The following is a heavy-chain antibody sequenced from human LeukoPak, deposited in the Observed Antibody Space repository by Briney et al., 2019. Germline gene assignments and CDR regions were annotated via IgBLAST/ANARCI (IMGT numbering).Heavy chain of an antibody. D-gene: IGHD2-2*01. J-gene: IGHJ6*03. CDR1: GYTFTGYY. CDR2: INPNSGGT. V-gene: IGHV1-2*02. CDR3: TRGTVPAALYYYYMDV. Sequence: ASVKVSCKASGYTFTGYYMHWVRQAPGQGLEWMGWINPNSGGTSYAQKFQGRVTMTRDTSISTAYMELSRLRSDDTAVYYCTRGTVPAALYYYYMDVWGKGTTVTVSS.